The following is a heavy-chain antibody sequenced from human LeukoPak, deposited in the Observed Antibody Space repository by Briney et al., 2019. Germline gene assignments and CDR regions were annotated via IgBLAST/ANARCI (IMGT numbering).Heavy chain of an antibody. V-gene: IGHV4-61*02. J-gene: IGHJ6*02. CDR1: GGSISSGSYY. CDR3: AREASGYDYGYYYYGMDV. Sequence: PSQTLSLTCTVSGGSISSGSYYWGWIRQPAGKGLEWIGRIYTSGSTNYNPSLKSRVTISVDTSKNQFPLKLSSVTAADTAVYYCAREASGYDYGYYYYGMDVWGQGTTVTVSS. D-gene: IGHD5-12*01. CDR2: IYTSGST.